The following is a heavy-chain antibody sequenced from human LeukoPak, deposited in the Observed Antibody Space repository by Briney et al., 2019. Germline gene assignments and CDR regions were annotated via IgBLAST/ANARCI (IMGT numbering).Heavy chain of an antibody. J-gene: IGHJ4*02. CDR3: ARGRDGYNFLNRGEYYYFDY. V-gene: IGHV4-61*02. CDR1: GGSISSGSYY. Sequence: PSQTLSLTCTVSGGSISSGSYYWSWIRQPAGKGLEWIGRIYNSGNTNYNPSLKSRVTISVDTSKNQFSLRLNSVTAADTAVYYCARGRDGYNFLNRGEYYYFDYWGQGTLVTVSS. CDR2: IYNSGNT. D-gene: IGHD5-24*01.